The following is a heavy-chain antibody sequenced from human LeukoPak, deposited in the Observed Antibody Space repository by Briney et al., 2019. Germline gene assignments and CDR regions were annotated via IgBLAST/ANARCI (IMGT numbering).Heavy chain of an antibody. CDR3: ATAARARHYFDY. Sequence: MPSVTLSLTCAASGESLSSYCWNWIRQSPGRGLEWIGEMNRSGSTNYNPSLKRRVTISVDTSKNLLSLRLNSVTAADTAVYYCATAARARHYFDYWGQGSLVTVSS. J-gene: IGHJ4*02. CDR2: MNRSGST. CDR1: GESLSSYC. V-gene: IGHV4-34*01.